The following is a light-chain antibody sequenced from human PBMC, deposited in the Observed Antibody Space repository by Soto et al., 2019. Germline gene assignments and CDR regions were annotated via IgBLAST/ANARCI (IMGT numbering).Light chain of an antibody. J-gene: IGKJ2*01. CDR1: QSISSE. CDR2: GAS. V-gene: IGKV3-15*01. Sequence: EIVMTPSPATLSVSPGERATLSCRASQSISSELAWYQQRPGQPPRLLIYGASTRATGVPDRFTGSGSGSDFTLTISGLQSEDFAVYYCQHGHNWPLTFGQGTRLEI. CDR3: QHGHNWPLT.